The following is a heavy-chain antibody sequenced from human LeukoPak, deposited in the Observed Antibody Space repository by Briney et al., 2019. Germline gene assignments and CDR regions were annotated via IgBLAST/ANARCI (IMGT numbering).Heavy chain of an antibody. CDR3: VFNGYYSLDF. CDR2: IHHSGST. V-gene: IGHV4-4*02. D-gene: IGHD3-3*01. Sequence: SGTLSLTCAVSGGSISSSNWWSWVRQPPGKGLEWIAEIHHSGSTNYNPSLKSRVTISVDKSNNQFSLKLKSVTAADTAVYYCVFNGYYSLDFWGQGTLVTVSS. J-gene: IGHJ4*02. CDR1: GGSISSSNW.